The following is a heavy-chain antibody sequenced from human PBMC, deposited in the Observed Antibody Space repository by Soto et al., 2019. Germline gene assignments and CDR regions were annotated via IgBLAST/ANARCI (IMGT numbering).Heavy chain of an antibody. CDR1: GFTFSSYA. J-gene: IGHJ6*02. Sequence: VGSLRLSCAASGFTFSSYAMHWVRQAPGKGLEWVAVISYDGSNKYYADSVKGRFTISRDNSKNTLYLQMNSLRAEDTAVYYCARDTRGIAVAGTYYDYGMDVWGQGTTVTVSS. CDR2: ISYDGSNK. CDR3: ARDTRGIAVAGTYYDYGMDV. D-gene: IGHD6-19*01. V-gene: IGHV3-30-3*01.